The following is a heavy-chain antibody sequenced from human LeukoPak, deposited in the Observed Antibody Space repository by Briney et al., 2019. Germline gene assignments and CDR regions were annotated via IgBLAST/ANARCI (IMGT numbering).Heavy chain of an antibody. CDR1: GYTLTELS. J-gene: IGHJ4*02. CDR3: ARDPSGYSSTWYYWDY. D-gene: IGHD6-19*01. CDR2: FDPEDGET. Sequence: ASVKVSCKVSGYTLTELSMYWVRQAPGKGLEWMGGFDPEDGETIYAQKFQGRVTMTEDTSTDTAYMELSRLRSDDTAVYYCARDPSGYSSTWYYWDYWGQGTLVTVPS. V-gene: IGHV1-24*01.